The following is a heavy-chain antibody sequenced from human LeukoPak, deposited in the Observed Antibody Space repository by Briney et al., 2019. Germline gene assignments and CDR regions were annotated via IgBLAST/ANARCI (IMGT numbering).Heavy chain of an antibody. CDR2: ISSSGSAI. CDR1: GFTFSNYE. CDR3: ARGGYDSRGYYFNAFDI. D-gene: IGHD3-22*01. J-gene: IGHJ3*02. V-gene: IGHV3-48*03. Sequence: GRSLKPSCAASGFTFSNYERNWVRQAPGKGREWISYISSSGSAIYYADSVKGRFTISRDNAQNSLYVQMSSLRAEDTAVYYCARGGYDSRGYYFNAFDIWGQGTMVTVSS.